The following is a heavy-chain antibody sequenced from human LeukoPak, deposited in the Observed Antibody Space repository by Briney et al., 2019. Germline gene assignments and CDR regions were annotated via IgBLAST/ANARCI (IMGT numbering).Heavy chain of an antibody. Sequence: GESLKISRKGSGYSFTSYWISWVRQMPGKGLEWMGRIDPSDSYTNYSPSFQGHVTISADKSISTAYLQWGSLKASDTAMYYCARRVSSSGWFDPWGQGTLVTVSS. CDR2: IDPSDSYT. CDR3: ARRVSSSGWFDP. CDR1: GYSFTSYW. D-gene: IGHD6-6*01. V-gene: IGHV5-10-1*01. J-gene: IGHJ5*02.